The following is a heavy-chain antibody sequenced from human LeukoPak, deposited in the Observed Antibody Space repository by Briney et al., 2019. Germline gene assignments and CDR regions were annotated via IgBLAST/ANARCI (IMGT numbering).Heavy chain of an antibody. CDR2: IRHDGSNE. D-gene: IGHD3-3*01. CDR3: ARDLGIFGDFDY. V-gene: IGHV3-30*02. Sequence: PGGSLRLSCTTSGFSFSNFGMHWVRQAPDKGLEWLAFIRHDGSNEYSADSVKGRFTISRGNSRSTLFLQMDNLRSEDTAIYYCARDLGIFGDFDYWGQGTLVIVSS. J-gene: IGHJ4*02. CDR1: GFSFSNFG.